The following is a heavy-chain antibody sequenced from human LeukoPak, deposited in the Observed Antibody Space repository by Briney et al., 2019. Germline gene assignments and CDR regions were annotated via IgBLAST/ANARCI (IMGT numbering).Heavy chain of an antibody. CDR3: ARAKYCGSGSYYKGAYYFDY. D-gene: IGHD3-10*01. Sequence: SVKVSCKASGATFSCYAISWVRQAPGQGLEWMGGIIPIFGTANYAQKFQGRVTITADKSTSTAYMELSSLRSEDTAVYYCARAKYCGSGSYYKGAYYFDYWGQGTLVTVSS. CDR1: GATFSCYA. V-gene: IGHV1-69*06. J-gene: IGHJ4*02. CDR2: IIPIFGTA.